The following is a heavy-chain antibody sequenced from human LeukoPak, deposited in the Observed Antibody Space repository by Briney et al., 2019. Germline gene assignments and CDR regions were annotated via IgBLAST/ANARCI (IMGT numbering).Heavy chain of an antibody. Sequence: SETLSLTCTVSGGSISSSSYYWGWIRQPPGKGLEWIGSIYYSGSTYYNPSLKSRVTISVDTSKNQFSLKLSSVTAADTAVYYCARLAGGTMIVVVTYFDYWGQGTLVTVSS. CDR1: GGSISSSSYY. J-gene: IGHJ4*02. D-gene: IGHD3-22*01. V-gene: IGHV4-39*01. CDR3: ARLAGGTMIVVVTYFDY. CDR2: IYYSGST.